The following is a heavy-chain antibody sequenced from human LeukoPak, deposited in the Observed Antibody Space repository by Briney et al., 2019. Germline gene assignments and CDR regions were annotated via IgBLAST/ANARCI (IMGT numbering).Heavy chain of an antibody. D-gene: IGHD6-19*01. J-gene: IGHJ4*02. CDR2: FDPEDGET. V-gene: IGHV1-24*01. CDR1: GYTLTELS. CDR3: ATGYIAVAGAFDY. Sequence: ASVKVSCKVSGYTLTELSMHWVRQAPGKGLEWMGGFDPEDGETIYAQKFRGRVTMTEDTSTDTAYMELSSLRSEDTAVYYCATGYIAVAGAFDYWGQGTLVTVSS.